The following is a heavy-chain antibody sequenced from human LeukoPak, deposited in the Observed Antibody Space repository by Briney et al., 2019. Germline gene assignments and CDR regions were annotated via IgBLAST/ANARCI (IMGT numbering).Heavy chain of an antibody. CDR3: ARDQYYGSGKLYYYYMDV. D-gene: IGHD3-10*01. CDR2: ISSSSYI. V-gene: IGHV3-21*01. CDR1: GFTFSSYS. Sequence: GGSLRLSCAASGFTFSSYSMNWVRQAPGKGLEWVSSISSSSYIYYADSVKGRFTISRDNAKNSLYLQMNSLRAEDTAVYYCARDQYYGSGKLYYYYMDVWGKGTTVTVSS. J-gene: IGHJ6*03.